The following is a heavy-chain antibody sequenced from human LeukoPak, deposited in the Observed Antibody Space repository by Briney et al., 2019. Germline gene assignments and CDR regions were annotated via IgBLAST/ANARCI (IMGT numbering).Heavy chain of an antibody. J-gene: IGHJ4*02. CDR1: GFTFSSYG. CDR2: IKQDGSEK. D-gene: IGHD3-22*01. CDR3: ARVGDYDSSGYYYVGAYYFDY. V-gene: IGHV3-7*01. Sequence: PGGSLRLSCAASGFTFSSYGMHWVRQAPGKGLEWVANIKQDGSEKNYVDSVKGRFTISRDNAKNSMYLQMNSLRAEDTAVYYCARVGDYDSSGYYYVGAYYFDYWGQGTLVTVSS.